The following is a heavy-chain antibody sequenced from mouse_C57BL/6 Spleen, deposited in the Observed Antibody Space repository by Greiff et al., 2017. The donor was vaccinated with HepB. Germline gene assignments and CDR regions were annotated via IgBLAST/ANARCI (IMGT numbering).Heavy chain of an antibody. V-gene: IGHV1-55*01. Sequence: QVQLQQPGAELVKPGASVTMSCKASGYTFTSYWITWVKQRPGQGLEWIGAIYPGSGSTTYNEKFKSKATLTVDTSSSTAYMQLSSLTSEDSAVYYCRRDEGGYWGQGTTLTVSS. CDR3: RRDEGGY. CDR2: IYPGSGST. J-gene: IGHJ2*01. CDR1: GYTFTSYW.